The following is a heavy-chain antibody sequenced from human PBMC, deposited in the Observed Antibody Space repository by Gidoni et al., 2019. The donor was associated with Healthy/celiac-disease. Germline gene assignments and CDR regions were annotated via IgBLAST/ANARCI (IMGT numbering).Heavy chain of an antibody. Sequence: QVQLVESGGGVVQPGRSLRLSCAASGFTFSSYGMHWVRQAPGKGLEWVAVISYDGSNKYYADSVKGRFTISRDNSKNTLYLQMNSLRAEDTAVYYCAKGGTGYYYYGRDVWGQGTTVTVSS. CDR2: ISYDGSNK. CDR1: GFTFSSYG. CDR3: AKGGTGYYYYGRDV. J-gene: IGHJ6*02. V-gene: IGHV3-30*18. D-gene: IGHD5-12*01.